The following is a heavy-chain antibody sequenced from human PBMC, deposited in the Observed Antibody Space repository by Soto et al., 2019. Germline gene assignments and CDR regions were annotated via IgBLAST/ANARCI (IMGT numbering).Heavy chain of an antibody. J-gene: IGHJ3*02. D-gene: IGHD3-16*01. CDR3: ARGGGLAVQDAFDI. Sequence: GGSLRLSCAASGFTFSSYWMHWVRQAPGKGLVWVSRINSYGSSRGYADSVKGRFTVSRDNAKNTLYLQMNSLRAEDTAVYYCARGGGLAVQDAFDIWGQGTMVTVSS. CDR1: GFTFSSYW. CDR2: INSYGSSR. V-gene: IGHV3-74*01.